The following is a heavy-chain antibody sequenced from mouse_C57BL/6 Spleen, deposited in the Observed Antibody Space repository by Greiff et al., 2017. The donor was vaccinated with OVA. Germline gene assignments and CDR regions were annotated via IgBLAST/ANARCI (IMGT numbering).Heavy chain of an antibody. CDR1: GFTFSSYG. CDR3: ARHGAFITTVVATYYFDY. J-gene: IGHJ2*01. V-gene: IGHV5-6*02. CDR2: ISSGGSYT. Sequence: DVMLVESGGDLVKPGGSLKLSCAASGFTFSSYGMSWVRQTPDKRLEWVATISSGGSYTYYPDSVKGRFTISRDNAKNTLYLQMSSLKSEDTAMYYCARHGAFITTVVATYYFDYWGQGTTLTVSS. D-gene: IGHD1-1*01.